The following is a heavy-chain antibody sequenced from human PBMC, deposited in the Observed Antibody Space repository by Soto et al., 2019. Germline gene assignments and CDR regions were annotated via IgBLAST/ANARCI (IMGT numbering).Heavy chain of an antibody. CDR3: ARASGCSGDSCAFDP. CDR2: IYYTGST. J-gene: IGHJ5*02. Sequence: SETLSLTCTVSGGSISTYYWSWIRQPPGKGLEWIGYIYYTGSTNYNPSLKSRVTISVDTSKNQLSLKISSVTAADTALYYFARASGCSGDSCAFDPWGQGTLVTVSS. D-gene: IGHD2-15*01. V-gene: IGHV4-59*01. CDR1: GGSISTYY.